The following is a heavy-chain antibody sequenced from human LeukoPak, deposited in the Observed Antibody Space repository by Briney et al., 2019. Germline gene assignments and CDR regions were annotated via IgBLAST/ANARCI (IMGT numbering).Heavy chain of an antibody. Sequence: GGSLRLSCAASGFTFSNAWMSWVRQAPGKGLEWVGRIKSKTDGGTTDYAAPVKGRFTISRDDSKNTLYLQTNSLKTEDTAVYYCTTESTNIAVAGHYFDYWGQGTLVTVSS. CDR1: GFTFSNAW. J-gene: IGHJ4*02. CDR3: TTESTNIAVAGHYFDY. V-gene: IGHV3-15*01. CDR2: IKSKTDGGTT. D-gene: IGHD6-19*01.